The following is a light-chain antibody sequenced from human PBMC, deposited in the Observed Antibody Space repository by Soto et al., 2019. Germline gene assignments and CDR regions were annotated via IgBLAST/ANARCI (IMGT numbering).Light chain of an antibody. Sequence: QFVLTQPPSVSGAPGQRVTISCTGSNSDIGAGYDVHWYQQLPGTAPKLVIYANNNRPSGVPDRFSASKSGTSASLAIPGLQADDEADYYCQSYDSSLRGVFGTGTKLTVL. CDR2: ANN. J-gene: IGLJ1*01. CDR1: NSDIGAGYD. CDR3: QSYDSSLRGV. V-gene: IGLV1-40*01.